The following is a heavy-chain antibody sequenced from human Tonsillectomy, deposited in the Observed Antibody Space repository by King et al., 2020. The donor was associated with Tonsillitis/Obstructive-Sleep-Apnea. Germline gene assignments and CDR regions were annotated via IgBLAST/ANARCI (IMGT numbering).Heavy chain of an antibody. D-gene: IGHD2-2*01. CDR3: ARENPYSTRP. V-gene: IGHV5-10-1*01. J-gene: IGHJ4*02. CDR2: IDPSDSYT. Sequence: GQLVQSGAEVKEAGESLRISCKISGCNFTNFWISWVRQMPGKGLEWMGRIDPSDSYTNYNPSFQSHVTISVDNSISTAYLQFSSLKASDTAMYYCARENPYSTRPWGQGTMVTVSS. CDR1: GCNFTNFW.